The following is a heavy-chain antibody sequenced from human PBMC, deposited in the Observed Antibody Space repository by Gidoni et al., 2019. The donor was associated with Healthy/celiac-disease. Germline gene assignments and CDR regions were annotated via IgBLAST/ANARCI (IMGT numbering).Heavy chain of an antibody. CDR2: ISWNSGSI. CDR3: AKDTVGIWARGAFDI. J-gene: IGHJ3*02. D-gene: IGHD2-15*01. V-gene: IGHV3-9*01. Sequence: EVQLVESGGGLVQLGRSLRLSCAASGFTFDDYAMHWVRQAPGKGLEWVSGISWNSGSIGYADSVKGRFTISRDNAKNSLYLQMNSLRAEDTALYYCAKDTVGIWARGAFDIWGQGTMVTVSS. CDR1: GFTFDDYA.